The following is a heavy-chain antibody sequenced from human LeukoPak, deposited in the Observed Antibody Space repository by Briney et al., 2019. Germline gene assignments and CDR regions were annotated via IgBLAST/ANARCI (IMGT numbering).Heavy chain of an antibody. CDR3: ASGQYSSSSLDY. V-gene: IGHV4-4*07. J-gene: IGHJ4*02. CDR1: GGSISSYY. D-gene: IGHD6-6*01. Sequence: SSETLSLTCTVSGGSISSYYWSWIRQPAGKGLEWIGRIYTSGSTNYNPSLKSRVTISVDTSKNQFSLKLSSVTAADTAVYYCASGQYSSSSLDYWGQGTLVTVSS. CDR2: IYTSGST.